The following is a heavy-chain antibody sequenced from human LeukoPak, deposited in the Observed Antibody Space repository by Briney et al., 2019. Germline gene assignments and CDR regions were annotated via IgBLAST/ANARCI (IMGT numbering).Heavy chain of an antibody. CDR3: ARVGEVAVAGTTAEYFQH. CDR2: MNPNIGNT. CDR1: GYTFTSYD. V-gene: IGHV1-8*01. J-gene: IGHJ1*01. D-gene: IGHD6-19*01. Sequence: GASVKVSCKASGYTFTSYDINWVRQATGQGLEWMGWMNPNIGNTGYAQKFQGRVTMTRNTSISTAYMELSSLRCYDSAVYYCARVGEVAVAGTTAEYFQHWGQGTLVTVSS.